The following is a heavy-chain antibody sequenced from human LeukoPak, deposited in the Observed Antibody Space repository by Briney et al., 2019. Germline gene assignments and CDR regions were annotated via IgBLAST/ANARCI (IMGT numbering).Heavy chain of an antibody. D-gene: IGHD3-22*01. CDR2: ISSSGFTI. CDR1: GFTFSDYY. Sequence: GGSLRLSCAASGFTFSDYYMSWIRQAPGKGLGWVSYISSSGFTIYYADSVKGRFTISRDNAKNSLYLQMNSLRAEDTAVYYCARGHYYDSSGYYYAIWGQGTMVTVSS. V-gene: IGHV3-11*04. J-gene: IGHJ3*02. CDR3: ARGHYYDSSGYYYAI.